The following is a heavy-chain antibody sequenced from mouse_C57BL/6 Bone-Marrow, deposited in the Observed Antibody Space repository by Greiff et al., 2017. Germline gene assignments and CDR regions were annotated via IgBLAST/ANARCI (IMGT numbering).Heavy chain of an antibody. CDR2: IYPRSGNT. Sequence: QVHVKQSGAELARPGASVKLSCKASGYTFTSYGISWVKQRTGQGLEWIGEIYPRSGNTYYNEKFKGKATLTADKSSSTAYMELRSLTSEDSAVYFCARKGIYYYGSSYGAMDYWGQGTSVTVSS. V-gene: IGHV1-81*01. J-gene: IGHJ4*01. CDR3: ARKGIYYYGSSYGAMDY. CDR1: GYTFTSYG. D-gene: IGHD1-1*01.